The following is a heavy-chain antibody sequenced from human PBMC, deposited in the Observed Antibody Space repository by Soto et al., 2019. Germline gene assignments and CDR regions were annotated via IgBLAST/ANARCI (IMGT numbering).Heavy chain of an antibody. D-gene: IGHD3-10*01. Sequence: GSLRLSCVGSGFGFDSYAMSWVRQAPGKGLEWVSGIGSSGGAIVYADSVRGRFTISRDNSRNALYLHMNSLRAGDTAVYYCAKALWFGESSHYFDYWGQGTLVTVSS. CDR1: GFGFDSYA. CDR3: AKALWFGESSHYFDY. J-gene: IGHJ4*02. CDR2: IGSSGGAI. V-gene: IGHV3-23*01.